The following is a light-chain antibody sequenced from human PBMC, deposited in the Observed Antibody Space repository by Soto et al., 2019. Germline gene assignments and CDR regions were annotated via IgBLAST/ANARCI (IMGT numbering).Light chain of an antibody. CDR1: QTISSW. Sequence: DIQMAQAPSTLSGSVGDRVTITWRASQTISSWLAWYQQKPGKDPKLLIYKASTLKSGVPSRFSGSGSGTEFTLTISSLQPDDFATYYCQHYNSYSEEFGQGTKVDIK. V-gene: IGKV1-5*03. CDR2: KAS. J-gene: IGKJ1*01. CDR3: QHYNSYSEE.